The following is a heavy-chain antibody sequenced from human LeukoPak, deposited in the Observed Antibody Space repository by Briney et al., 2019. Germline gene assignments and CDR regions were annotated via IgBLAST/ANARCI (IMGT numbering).Heavy chain of an antibody. Sequence: SETLSLTCAVYGGSFSGYYWSWIRQPPGKGLEWIGEINHSGSTNYNPSLKSRVTISVDTSRNQFSLKLSSVTAADTAVYYCATYSSSWYEGAFDIWGQGTMVTVSS. D-gene: IGHD6-13*01. CDR3: ATYSSSWYEGAFDI. V-gene: IGHV4-34*01. CDR1: GGSFSGYY. CDR2: INHSGST. J-gene: IGHJ3*02.